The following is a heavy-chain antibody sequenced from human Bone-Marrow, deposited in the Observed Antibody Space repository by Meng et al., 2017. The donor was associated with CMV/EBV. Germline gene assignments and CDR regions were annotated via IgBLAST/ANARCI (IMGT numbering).Heavy chain of an antibody. J-gene: IGHJ5*02. Sequence: GLLGESWGRLVLPGGYLGLYGATSGFRLTSAWMNWVRQAPGKGREWVANINADGSEKYYADSVKGRFPISRDKAKNSLYLQMNSLRAEDTAVYYCRMGHYSDPWGQGTLVTVSS. CDR1: GFRLTSAW. CDR2: INADGSEK. CDR3: RMGHYSDP. D-gene: IGHD2-21*01. V-gene: IGHV3-7*02.